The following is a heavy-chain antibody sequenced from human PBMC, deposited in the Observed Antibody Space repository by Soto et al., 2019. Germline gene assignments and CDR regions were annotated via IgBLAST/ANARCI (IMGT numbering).Heavy chain of an antibody. CDR1: GYTFTTYV. CDR3: ASEPIYYNDGSGYYPLGH. J-gene: IGHJ4*02. CDR2: ISASNGNT. D-gene: IGHD3-22*01. V-gene: IGHV1-18*04. Sequence: SVKVSCKAAGYTFTTYVFSWGLQTPEQGLECVGWISASNGNTHYSQKFQGRVTMTTDTSTSTAYMELRSLTSGDTAVYYCASEPIYYNDGSGYYPLGHWGQGTLVTVSS.